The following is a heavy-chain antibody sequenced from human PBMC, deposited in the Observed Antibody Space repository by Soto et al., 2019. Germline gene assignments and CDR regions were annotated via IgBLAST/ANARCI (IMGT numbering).Heavy chain of an antibody. J-gene: IGHJ4*02. CDR2: ISFDGNII. Sequence: GGSLRLSCAASEFSFSSYAMHWIRQAPGKGLEWVAVISFDGNIIHYADSVKGRLIISRDNSKNTLYLQMHSLSGEDTAVYYCARTFDTITYYFDYWGQGTLVTVSS. CDR1: EFSFSSYA. V-gene: IGHV3-30-3*01. CDR3: ARTFDTITYYFDY. D-gene: IGHD3-9*01.